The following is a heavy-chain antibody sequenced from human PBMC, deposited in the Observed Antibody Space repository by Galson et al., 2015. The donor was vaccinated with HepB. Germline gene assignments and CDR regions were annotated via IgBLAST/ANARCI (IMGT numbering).Heavy chain of an antibody. Sequence: SLRLSCAASGFTLSSYEMNRVRQAPGKGLEWVSYISSGGSTIYYADSVKGRFTISRDNAKNSLSLQMNSLRAEDTAVYYCVRDGIYCSGGICHPYWGQGTLVTVSS. CDR2: ISSGGSTI. CDR1: GFTLSSYE. CDR3: VRDGIYCSGGICHPY. D-gene: IGHD2-15*01. J-gene: IGHJ4*02. V-gene: IGHV3-48*03.